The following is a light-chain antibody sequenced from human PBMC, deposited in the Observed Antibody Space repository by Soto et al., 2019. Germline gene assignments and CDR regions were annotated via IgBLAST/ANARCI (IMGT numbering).Light chain of an antibody. Sequence: NQVTQSPATLSASIGDRVTITCRASQSISSWLAWYQQKPGKAPKLLIYKASSLESGVPSRFSGSGSGTEFTLTISSLQPDDFATYYCQQYNSYSRTFGQGTKVDI. V-gene: IGKV1-5*03. CDR3: QQYNSYSRT. J-gene: IGKJ1*01. CDR1: QSISSW. CDR2: KAS.